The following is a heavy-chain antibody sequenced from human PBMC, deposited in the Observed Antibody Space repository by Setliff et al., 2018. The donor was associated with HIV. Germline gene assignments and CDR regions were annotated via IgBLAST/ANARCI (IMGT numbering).Heavy chain of an antibody. J-gene: IGHJ4*02. D-gene: IGHD5-18*01. Sequence: SETLSLTCDVSGYSISSGYYWGWIRQPPGKGLEWIGSIYHSGTTYYNPSLKSRVTISVDTSKNQFSLRLNSVTAADTAVYYCARGTWIQLSALALFDYWGQGTLVTVSS. CDR2: IYHSGTT. CDR1: GYSISSGYY. V-gene: IGHV4-38-2*01. CDR3: ARGTWIQLSALALFDY.